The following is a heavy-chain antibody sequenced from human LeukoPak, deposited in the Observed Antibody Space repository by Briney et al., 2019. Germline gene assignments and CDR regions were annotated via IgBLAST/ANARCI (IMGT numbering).Heavy chain of an antibody. V-gene: IGHV3-48*03. Sequence: PGGSLRLSCAASGFTFSSYEMNWVRQAPGKGLEWVSYISSSGSTIYYADSVKGRFTISRDNAKNSLYLQMNSLRAEDTAVYYCARDKGDLWSGAPYYFDYWGQGTLVTVSS. CDR3: ARDKGDLWSGAPYYFDY. CDR2: ISSSGSTI. J-gene: IGHJ4*02. D-gene: IGHD3-10*01. CDR1: GFTFSSYE.